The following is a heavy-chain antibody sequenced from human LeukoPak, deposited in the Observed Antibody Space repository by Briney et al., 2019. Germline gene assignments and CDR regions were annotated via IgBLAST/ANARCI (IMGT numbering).Heavy chain of an antibody. CDR2: IKQDGSEK. Sequence: GGSLRLSCAASGFTFSSYWMSWVRQAPGKGLEWVANIKQDGSEKYYVDSVKGRFTISRDNAKNSLYLQMNSLRAEDTAVYYCARAPDIVATMFDYWGQGTLVTVSS. D-gene: IGHD5-12*01. CDR3: ARAPDIVATMFDY. J-gene: IGHJ4*02. V-gene: IGHV3-7*03. CDR1: GFTFSSYW.